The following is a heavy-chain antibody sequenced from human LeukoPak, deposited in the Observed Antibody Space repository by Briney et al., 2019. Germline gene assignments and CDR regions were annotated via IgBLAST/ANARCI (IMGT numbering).Heavy chain of an antibody. D-gene: IGHD3-22*01. J-gene: IGHJ4*02. CDR1: GGSISSYY. V-gene: IGHV4-39*01. Sequence: SETLSLTCTVSGGSISSYYWSWIRQPPGKGLEWIGNIYYSGSAYYNPSLKSRLTISVDTSKNQFSLNLSSVTAADTAVYYCARHDSSGLDYWGQGTLVTVSS. CDR2: IYYSGSA. CDR3: ARHDSSGLDY.